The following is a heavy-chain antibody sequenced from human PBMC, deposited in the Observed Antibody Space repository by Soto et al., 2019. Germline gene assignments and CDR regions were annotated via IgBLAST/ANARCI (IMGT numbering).Heavy chain of an antibody. J-gene: IGHJ5*02. CDR3: AGRKTGTTWFDP. CDR1: GGSISSYY. CDR2: IYYSGST. D-gene: IGHD1-1*01. V-gene: IGHV4-59*01. Sequence: SETLSLTCTVSGGSISSYYWSWIRQPPGKGLEWIGYIYYSGSTNYNPSLKSRVTISVDTSKNQFSLKLSSVTAADTAVYYCAGRKTGTTWFDPWGQGTLVTVSS.